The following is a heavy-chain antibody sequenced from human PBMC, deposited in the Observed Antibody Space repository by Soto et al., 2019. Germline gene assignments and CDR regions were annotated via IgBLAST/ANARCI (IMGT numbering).Heavy chain of an antibody. V-gene: IGHV3-30-3*01. CDR3: ARDSPVWSGYTYYFDY. D-gene: IGHD3-3*01. J-gene: IGHJ4*02. CDR2: ISYDGSNK. CDR1: GFTFSSYA. Sequence: PGGSLRLSCAASGFTFSSYAMHWVRQAPGKGLEWVAVISYDGSNKYYADSVKGRFTISRDNSKNTLYLQMNSLRAEDTAVYYCARDSPVWSGYTYYFDYWGQGTLVTVSS.